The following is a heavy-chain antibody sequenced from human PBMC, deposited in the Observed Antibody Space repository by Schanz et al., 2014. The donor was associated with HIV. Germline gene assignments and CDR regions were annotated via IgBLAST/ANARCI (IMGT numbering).Heavy chain of an antibody. CDR3: ARETRTYYYDSSGYYVD. D-gene: IGHD3-22*01. CDR1: GGSISAFY. V-gene: IGHV4-4*07. J-gene: IGHJ4*02. CDR2: IYTSGST. Sequence: QVQLQESGPGLVKPSETLSLTCTVSGGSISAFYWSWIRQPAGKGLELIGRIYTSGSTNYNPSLKSRVTMSVDTSKTQFSLKLSSVTAADTAVYYCARETRTYYYDSSGYYVDWGQGTLVTVSS.